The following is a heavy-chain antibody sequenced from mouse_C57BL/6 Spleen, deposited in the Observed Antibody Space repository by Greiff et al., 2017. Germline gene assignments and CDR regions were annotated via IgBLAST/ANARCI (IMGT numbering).Heavy chain of an antibody. V-gene: IGHV1-9*01. D-gene: IGHD2-5*01. J-gene: IGHJ3*01. CDR2: ILPGSGST. CDR3: ARFGGVYYSNYAWFAY. CDR1: GYTFTGYW. Sequence: QVQLQQSGAELMKPGASVKLSCKATGYTFTGYWIEWVKQRPGHGLEWIGEILPGSGSTNYNEKFKGKATFTADTSSNTAYMQRSSLTTEDSAIYYCARFGGVYYSNYAWFAYWGQGTLVTVSA.